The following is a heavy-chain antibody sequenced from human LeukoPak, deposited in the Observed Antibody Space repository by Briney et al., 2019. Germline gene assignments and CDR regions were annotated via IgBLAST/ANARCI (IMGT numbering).Heavy chain of an antibody. Sequence: GGSLRLSCTATGFTFSGYSMNWIRQAPGKGLEWVSSFGTRSTSVYHAGSVKGRFAISRDNAKNSLYLQMNSLRAEDTALYYCAREVSEGFDFWGQGTLVTVSS. CDR1: GFTFSGYS. CDR2: FGTRSTSV. D-gene: IGHD3-22*01. CDR3: AREVSEGFDF. J-gene: IGHJ4*02. V-gene: IGHV3-21*01.